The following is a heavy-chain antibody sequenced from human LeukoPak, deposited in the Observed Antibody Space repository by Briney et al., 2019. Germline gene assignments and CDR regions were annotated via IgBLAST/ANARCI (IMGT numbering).Heavy chain of an antibody. V-gene: IGHV3-7*01. CDR3: ARDKVGGSMAGSNFDY. CDR1: GFTFSSYW. J-gene: IGHJ4*02. Sequence: GGSLRLSCAASGFTFSSYWMSWVRQAPGKGLEWVANIKQDGSEKYYVDSVKGRFTISRDNAKNSLFLQMNSLRGEDTAVYYCARDKVGGSMAGSNFDYWGQGTLVTVAS. D-gene: IGHD6-19*01. CDR2: IKQDGSEK.